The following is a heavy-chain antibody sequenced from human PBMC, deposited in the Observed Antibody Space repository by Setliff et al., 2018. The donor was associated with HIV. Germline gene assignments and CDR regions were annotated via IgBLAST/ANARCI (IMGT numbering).Heavy chain of an antibody. D-gene: IGHD3-22*01. CDR1: GDSIKSSTYH. CDR2: INHSGST. Sequence: PSETLSLTCNVSGDSIKSSTYHWGWIRQSSGKGLEWIGEINHSGSTYYNPSLKSRVTISVDTSKNQFSLKLSSVTAADTAVYYCARGVYYDSSGLDAFDIWGQGNAGHRLL. CDR3: ARGVYYDSSGLDAFDI. V-gene: IGHV4-39*07. J-gene: IGHJ3*02.